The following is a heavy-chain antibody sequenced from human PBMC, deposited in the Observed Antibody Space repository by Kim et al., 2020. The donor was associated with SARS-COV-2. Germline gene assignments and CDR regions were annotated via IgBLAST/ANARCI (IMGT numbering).Heavy chain of an antibody. CDR3: ARTRLSYYDAPGPASAY. D-gene: IGHD3-22*01. V-gene: IGHV1-18*01. Sequence: ASVKVSCRASGYTFTSYGISWARQAPGQGLEWMGWISANNGNSNYAQKLQDRITMTTDTSTSTAYMEVRSLRSDDTAVYYCARTRLSYYDAPGPASAYWGQGILVTVSS. CDR1: GYTFTSYG. CDR2: ISANNGNS. J-gene: IGHJ4*02.